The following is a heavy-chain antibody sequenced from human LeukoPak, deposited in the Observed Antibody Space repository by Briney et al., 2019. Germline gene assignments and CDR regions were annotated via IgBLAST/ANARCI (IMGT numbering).Heavy chain of an antibody. CDR3: AKGHSDFGTGFDL. J-gene: IGHJ4*02. V-gene: IGHV3-74*01. Sequence: GGSLRLSCAASGFTFSSYWMHWVRQAPGKGLVWVSRINSDGSSTSYADSVKGRFTISRDNSKNTLYLQMNSLTADDTAVYYCAKGHSDFGTGFDLWGQGTLVTVS. CDR1: GFTFSSYW. D-gene: IGHD4-17*01. CDR2: INSDGSST.